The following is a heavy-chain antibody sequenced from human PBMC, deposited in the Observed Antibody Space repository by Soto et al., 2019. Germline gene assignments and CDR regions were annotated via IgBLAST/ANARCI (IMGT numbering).Heavy chain of an antibody. CDR2: ISGSGGTT. CDR3: ANGDWEAWHYDILTGPSGDY. D-gene: IGHD3-9*01. CDR1: GFTFSSYG. V-gene: IGHV3-23*01. J-gene: IGHJ4*02. Sequence: GGSLRLSCAASGFTFSSYGMSWVRQAPGKGLEWVSAISGSGGTTYYADSVKGRFTISRDNSKNTLYLQMNSLRAEDTAVYYCANGDWEAWHYDILTGPSGDYWGQGTLVTVSS.